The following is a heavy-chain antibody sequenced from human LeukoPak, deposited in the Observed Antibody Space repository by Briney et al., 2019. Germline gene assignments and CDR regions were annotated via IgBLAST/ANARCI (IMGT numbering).Heavy chain of an antibody. CDR3: AKVSLGSYFDY. Sequence: GRSLRLSCAASGFTFSSYGMHWVRQAPGKGLEWVAVISYDGSNKYYADSVKGRFTISRDNTKNTLYLQMNSLRAEDTAVYYCAKVSLGSYFDYWGQGTLVTVSS. D-gene: IGHD1-26*01. CDR1: GFTFSSYG. J-gene: IGHJ4*02. V-gene: IGHV3-30*18. CDR2: ISYDGSNK.